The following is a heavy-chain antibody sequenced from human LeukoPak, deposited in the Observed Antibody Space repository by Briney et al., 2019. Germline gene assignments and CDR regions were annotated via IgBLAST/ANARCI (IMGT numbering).Heavy chain of an antibody. CDR2: INWNGGST. J-gene: IGHJ4*02. V-gene: IGHV3-20*04. D-gene: IGHD1-26*01. CDR3: ARDRGGSYHFDY. Sequence: GGSLRLSCAASGFTFDDYGMSWVRQAPGKGLEWVSGINWNGGSTGYADSVKGRFTISRDNAKSSLYLQMNSLRAEDTALYYCARDRGGSYHFDYWGQGTLVTVS. CDR1: GFTFDDYG.